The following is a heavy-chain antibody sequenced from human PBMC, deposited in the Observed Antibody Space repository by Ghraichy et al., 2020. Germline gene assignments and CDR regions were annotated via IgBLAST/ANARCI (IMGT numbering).Heavy chain of an antibody. CDR3: VRDRELTY. D-gene: IGHD1-26*01. CDR2: TYNSGNT. Sequence: SETLSLTCTVSGGSISINYWAWIGQLPGKGLGWIGYTYNSGNTIYNPSLKSRVTISVDPSKNQFSLQMNSVTAADTAMYFCVRDRELTYWGQGTLVTVSS. CDR1: GGSISINY. V-gene: IGHV4-59*12. J-gene: IGHJ4*02.